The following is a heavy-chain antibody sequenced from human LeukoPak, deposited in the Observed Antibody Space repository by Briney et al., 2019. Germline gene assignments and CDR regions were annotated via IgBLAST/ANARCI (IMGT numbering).Heavy chain of an antibody. Sequence: GGSLRLSCAASGFTFTHFWMTWVRQAPGKGLEWVANIKQDGSEKYYVDSVKGRFTISRDNAKNSLYLQMNSLRAEDTAVYYCARARRHLDYWGQGTLVTVSS. V-gene: IGHV3-7*01. J-gene: IGHJ4*02. CDR1: GFTFTHFW. CDR2: IKQDGSEK. CDR3: ARARRHLDY.